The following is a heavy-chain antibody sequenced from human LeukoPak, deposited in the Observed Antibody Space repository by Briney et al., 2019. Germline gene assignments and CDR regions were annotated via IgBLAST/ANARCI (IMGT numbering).Heavy chain of an antibody. CDR3: ARIVLQDSGFDP. V-gene: IGHV1-69*04. D-gene: IGHD2/OR15-2a*01. Sequence: APLKFPCKASGGTSSSNAFSWLGRPPGQGLDGMGRIIPILGIANYAQKFQGRVTITADKSTSTAYMELSSLRSEDTAVYYCARIVLQDSGFDPWGQGTLVTVSP. J-gene: IGHJ5*02. CDR1: GGTSSSNA. CDR2: IIPILGIA.